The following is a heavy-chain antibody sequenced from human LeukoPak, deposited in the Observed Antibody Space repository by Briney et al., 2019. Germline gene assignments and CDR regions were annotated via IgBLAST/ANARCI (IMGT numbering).Heavy chain of an antibody. J-gene: IGHJ6*02. V-gene: IGHV1-18*01. CDR3: ARRVTAIGYYYYGMDV. CDR1: GYTFTSYG. Sequence: ASVKVSCKASGYTFTSYGISWVRQAPGQGLAWMGWISAYNGNTNYAQKLQGRVTMTTDTSTSTAYMELRSLRSDDTAVYYCARRVTAIGYYYYGMDVWGQGTTVTVSS. CDR2: ISAYNGNT. D-gene: IGHD2-21*02.